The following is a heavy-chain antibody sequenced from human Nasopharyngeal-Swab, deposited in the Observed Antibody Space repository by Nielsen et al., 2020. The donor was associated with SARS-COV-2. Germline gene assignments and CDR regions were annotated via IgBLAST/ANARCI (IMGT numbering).Heavy chain of an antibody. CDR3: AKVEDGTVGDY. CDR1: GFTFDDYA. CDR2: ISWNSGSI. J-gene: IGHJ4*02. V-gene: IGHV3-9*01. D-gene: IGHD4-23*01. Sequence: GGSLRLSCAASGFTFDDYAMPWVRQAPGKGLEWVSGISWNSGSIGYAESVKGRFTISRDNAKNSLYLQMNSLRAEDTALYYCAKVEDGTVGDYWGQGTLVTVSS.